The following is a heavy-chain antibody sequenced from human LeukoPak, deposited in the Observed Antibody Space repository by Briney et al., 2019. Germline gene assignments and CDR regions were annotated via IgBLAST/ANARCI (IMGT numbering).Heavy chain of an antibody. D-gene: IGHD5-18*01. V-gene: IGHV4-39*01. Sequence: SETLSLTCTASGGSISSSSYYWGWIRQPPGKGLEWIGSIYYSGSTYYNPSLKSRVTISVDTSKNQFSLKLSSVTAADTAVYYCARSSGYSYGPDIDAFDIWGQGTMVTVSS. CDR2: IYYSGST. CDR3: ARSSGYSYGPDIDAFDI. CDR1: GGSISSSSYY. J-gene: IGHJ3*02.